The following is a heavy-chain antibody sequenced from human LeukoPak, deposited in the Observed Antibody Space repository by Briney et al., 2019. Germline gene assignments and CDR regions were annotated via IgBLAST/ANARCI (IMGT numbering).Heavy chain of an antibody. Sequence: GGSLRLSCAASGFTFSSYSMNWVRQAPEKGLEWVSSISSSSSYIYYADSVKGRFTISRDNAKNSLYLQMNSLRAEDTAVYYCASASNIVVVPAAILDNWFDPWGQGTLVTVSS. V-gene: IGHV3-21*01. CDR2: ISSSSSYI. CDR3: ASASNIVVVPAAILDNWFDP. J-gene: IGHJ5*02. CDR1: GFTFSSYS. D-gene: IGHD2-2*02.